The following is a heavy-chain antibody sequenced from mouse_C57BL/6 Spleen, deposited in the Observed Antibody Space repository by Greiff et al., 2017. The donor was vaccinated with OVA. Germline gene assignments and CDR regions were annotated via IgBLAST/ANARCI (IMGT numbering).Heavy chain of an antibody. Sequence: SYWMRWVKQRPGQGLDWIGAIYPGNSDTSYSQKFKGKAKLTAVTSASTAYMELSSLTNEDSAVYYCTRAAQATAWFAYWGQGTLVTVSA. V-gene: IGHV1-5*01. CDR1: SYW. CDR2: IYPGNSDT. CDR3: TRAAQATAWFAY. D-gene: IGHD3-2*02. J-gene: IGHJ3*01.